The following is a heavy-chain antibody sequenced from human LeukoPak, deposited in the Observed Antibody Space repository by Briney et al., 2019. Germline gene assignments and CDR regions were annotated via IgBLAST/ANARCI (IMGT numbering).Heavy chain of an antibody. J-gene: IGHJ4*02. D-gene: IGHD3-3*01. CDR3: ASFYDFWSGYLD. Sequence: SETLSLTCTVSGGSISSYYWNWIRQPPGKGLEWIGYIYYSGSTNYNPSLKSRVTISVDTSKNQFSLKLSSVTAADMAVYYCASFYDFWSGYLDWGQGTLVTVSS. V-gene: IGHV4-59*08. CDR2: IYYSGST. CDR1: GGSISSYY.